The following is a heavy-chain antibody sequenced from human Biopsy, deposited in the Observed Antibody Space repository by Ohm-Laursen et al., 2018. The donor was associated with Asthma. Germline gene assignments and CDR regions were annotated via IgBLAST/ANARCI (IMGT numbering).Heavy chain of an antibody. V-gene: IGHV1-3*04. CDR3: ARTYYDFLTGQVKDVFGV. CDR1: GYNFISFA. CDR2: VNTGNGDT. J-gene: IGHJ3*01. D-gene: IGHD3-9*01. Sequence: PSVKVSCKASGYNFISFAIHWVRQAPGQRLEWMGWVNTGNGDTKYSQKFQGGVTITRDTSESTAYMELRSLRSEDTATYYFARTYYDFLTGQVKDVFGVWGQGTMVTVSS.